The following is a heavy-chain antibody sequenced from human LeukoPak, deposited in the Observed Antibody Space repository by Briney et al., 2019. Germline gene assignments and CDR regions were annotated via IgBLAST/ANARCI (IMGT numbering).Heavy chain of an antibody. V-gene: IGHV4-34*01. J-gene: IGHJ4*02. CDR3: ARANIVVVTTPTPTLDF. D-gene: IGHD2-21*02. CDR1: GGSFSASY. Sequence: SETLSLTCAVDGGSFSASYWTCIRQPPGKGLEWIGEINHSGVTNYNPSLKSRVTISVDTSKNQFSLNLSSVTAADTAVYYCARANIVVVTTPTPTLDFWGQGTLVTVSS. CDR2: INHSGVT.